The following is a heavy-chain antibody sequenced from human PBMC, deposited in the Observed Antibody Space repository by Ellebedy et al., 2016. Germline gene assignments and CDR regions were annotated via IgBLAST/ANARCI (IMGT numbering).Heavy chain of an antibody. J-gene: IGHJ4*02. D-gene: IGHD3-22*01. V-gene: IGHV4-34*01. CDR1: SGSFSGYY. CDR3: ARHGSSRGYFDF. Sequence: SETLSLTCAVYSGSFSGYYWSWIRQPPEKGLEWIGEISPGGSTTYNPSLKSRVTISLDTSKNQFSLNLSSVTAADTAVYYCARHGSSRGYFDFWGQGTLVTVSS. CDR2: ISPGGST.